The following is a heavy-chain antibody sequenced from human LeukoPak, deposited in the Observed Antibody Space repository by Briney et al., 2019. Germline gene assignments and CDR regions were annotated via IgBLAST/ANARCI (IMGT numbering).Heavy chain of an antibody. J-gene: IGHJ5*02. CDR2: IIPIFGTA. V-gene: IGHV1-69*13. CDR3: ARIVTGELRYFDWTDAWFDP. Sequence: VASVKVSCKASGGTFSSYAISWVRQAPGQGLEWMGGIIPIFGTANYAQKFQGRVTITADESTSTAYMELSSLRSEDTAVYYCARIVTGELRYFDWTDAWFDPWGQRTLVTVSS. D-gene: IGHD3-9*01. CDR1: GGTFSSYA.